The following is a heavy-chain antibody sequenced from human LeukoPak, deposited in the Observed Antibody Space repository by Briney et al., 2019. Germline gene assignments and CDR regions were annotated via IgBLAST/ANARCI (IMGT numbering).Heavy chain of an antibody. V-gene: IGHV3-23*01. CDR3: ATYRQVLLPFES. D-gene: IGHD2-8*02. CDR2: IRGSGGST. J-gene: IGHJ4*02. CDR1: GFTFSNYA. Sequence: AGGSLRLSCAASGFTFSNYAMTWVRQAPGKGLEWVSTIRGSGGSTYYADSVKGRFTISRDNSKSTLSLQMNSLRAEDTAIYYCATYRQVLLPFESWGQGTLVTVSS.